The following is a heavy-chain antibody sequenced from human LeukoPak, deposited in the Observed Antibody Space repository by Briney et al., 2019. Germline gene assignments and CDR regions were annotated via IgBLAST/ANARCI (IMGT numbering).Heavy chain of an antibody. CDR3: ARVIIMPGTVDWGDS. CDR1: GYTFTGYY. CDR2: INPNSGGT. Sequence: ASVKVSCKASGYTFTGYYIHWVRQAPGQGLEWMGRINPNSGGTNYAQKFQGRVTMTRDTSISPAYMELSSLRSDDTAVYYCARVIIMPGTVDWGDSWGQGALVTVSS. D-gene: IGHD6-13*01. V-gene: IGHV1-2*06. J-gene: IGHJ4*02.